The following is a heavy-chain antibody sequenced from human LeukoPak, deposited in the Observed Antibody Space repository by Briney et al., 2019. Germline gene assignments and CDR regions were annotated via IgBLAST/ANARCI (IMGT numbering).Heavy chain of an antibody. J-gene: IGHJ5*02. V-gene: IGHV1-2*04. CDR1: GYTFTSYG. Sequence: ASVKVSCKASGYTFTSYGISWVRQAPGQGLEWMGWINPNSGGTNYAQKFQGWVTMTRDTSISTAYMELSRLRSDDTAVYYCARSYSVADWFDPWGQGTLVTVSS. CDR2: INPNSGGT. CDR3: ARSYSVADWFDP. D-gene: IGHD2-15*01.